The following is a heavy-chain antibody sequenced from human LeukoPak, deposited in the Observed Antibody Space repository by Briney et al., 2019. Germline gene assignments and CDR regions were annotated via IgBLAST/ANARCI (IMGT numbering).Heavy chain of an antibody. Sequence: KTGGSLRLSCAASGFTFSRYSMNWVRQAPGKGLEWVSCISSSSSYIYYANSVKGRFTISRDNAKNSLYLQMNSLRAEDTAVYYCVRDYENLTGSKTRFHYWGQGTLVTVSS. D-gene: IGHD3-9*01. CDR2: ISSSSSYI. CDR1: GFTFSRYS. CDR3: VRDYENLTGSKTRFHY. V-gene: IGHV3-21*01. J-gene: IGHJ4*02.